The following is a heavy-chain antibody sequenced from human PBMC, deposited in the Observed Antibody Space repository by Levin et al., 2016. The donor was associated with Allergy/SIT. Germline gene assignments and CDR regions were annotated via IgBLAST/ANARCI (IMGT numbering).Heavy chain of an antibody. Sequence: WIRQPPGKGLEWIGYIYYSGSTYYNPSLKSRVTISVDTSKNQFSLKLSSVTAADTAVYYCARGGFWSGYSKDYYYYYGMDVWGQGTTVTVSS. CDR2: IYYSGST. D-gene: IGHD3-3*01. CDR3: ARGGFWSGYSKDYYYYYGMDV. V-gene: IGHV4-31*02. J-gene: IGHJ6*02.